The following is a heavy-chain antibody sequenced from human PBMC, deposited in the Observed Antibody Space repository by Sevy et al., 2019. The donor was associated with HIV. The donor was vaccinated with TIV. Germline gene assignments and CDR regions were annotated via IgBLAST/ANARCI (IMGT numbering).Heavy chain of an antibody. V-gene: IGHV3-23*01. CDR1: GFTFAKYS. J-gene: IGHJ4*02. CDR3: AREGCSQPHDY. CDR2: FSFGCGRI. Sequence: GGSLRLSCAASGFTFAKYSMSWLRQAPGKGLEWVSTFSFGCGRINYADSVKGRFTISRDDSKNTLYLQMNSLRAEDTATYFCAREGCSQPHDYWGQGTLVTVST. D-gene: IGHD6-19*01.